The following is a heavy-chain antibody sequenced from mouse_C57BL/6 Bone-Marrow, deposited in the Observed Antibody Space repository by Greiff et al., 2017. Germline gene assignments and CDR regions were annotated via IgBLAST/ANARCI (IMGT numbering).Heavy chain of an antibody. CDR3: ARWGGVWYVDV. Sequence: VQLQQSGAELARPGASVKLSCKASGYTFTSYGISWVKQRTGQGLEWIGEIYPRSGNTYYNEKFKGKATLTADKSSSTAYMELRSLSSEDSAVYFCARWGGVWYVDVWGTGTAVTVSS. J-gene: IGHJ1*03. V-gene: IGHV1-81*01. CDR2: IYPRSGNT. CDR1: GYTFTSYG.